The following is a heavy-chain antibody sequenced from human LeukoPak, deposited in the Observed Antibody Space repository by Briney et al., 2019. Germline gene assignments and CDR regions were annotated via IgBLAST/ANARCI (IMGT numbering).Heavy chain of an antibody. V-gene: IGHV1-2*02. CDR2: INPNSGGT. D-gene: IGHD1-1*01. Sequence: ASVKVSCKASGYTFTGYYMHWVRQAPGQGLEWMGWINPNSGGTNYAQKFQGRVTMTRDTSISTAYMELSRLRSDDTAVYYCARGAGYTDMYYFDYWGQGTLVTVSS. J-gene: IGHJ4*02. CDR3: ARGAGYTDMYYFDY. CDR1: GYTFTGYY.